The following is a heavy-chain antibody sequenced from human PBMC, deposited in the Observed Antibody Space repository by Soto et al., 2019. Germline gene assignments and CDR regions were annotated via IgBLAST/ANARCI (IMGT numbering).Heavy chain of an antibody. V-gene: IGHV3-21*01. CDR1: GFTFSSYS. Sequence: GGSLRLSCAASGFTFSSYSMNWVRQAPGKWLEWVSSISSSSSYIYYADSVKGRFTISRDNAKNSLYLQMNSLRAEDTAVYYCARDIGYCSGGSCYRDYMDVWGKGTTVTVSS. CDR3: ARDIGYCSGGSCYRDYMDV. D-gene: IGHD2-15*01. CDR2: ISSSSSYI. J-gene: IGHJ6*03.